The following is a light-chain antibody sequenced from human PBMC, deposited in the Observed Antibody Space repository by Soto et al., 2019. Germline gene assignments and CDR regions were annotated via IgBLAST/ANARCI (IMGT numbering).Light chain of an antibody. CDR1: QSISRY. V-gene: IGKV1-39*01. Sequence: DIQVTQSPSSLSSSVGYIVTITCRASQSISRYLHWYQQKPGKAPKLLISVASNLQSGVPSRFSGSGSGTDYTLTISSLQPEDFATYYCQQSYSNPITFGQGTRLEIK. J-gene: IGKJ5*01. CDR3: QQSYSNPIT. CDR2: VAS.